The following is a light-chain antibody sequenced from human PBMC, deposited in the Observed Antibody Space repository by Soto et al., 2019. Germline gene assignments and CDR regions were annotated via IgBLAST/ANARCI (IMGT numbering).Light chain of an antibody. CDR1: SSDVGAYNY. CDR3: SSYTTSSSVV. Sequence: QPVLTQPASVSGSPGQSITFSCTGTSSDVGAYNYVSWYQQHPGKAPKLMIFDVRNRPAGVSYRFSGSKSGNTASLTISGLQAEDEANYYCSSYTTSSSVVFGGGTKLTVL. V-gene: IGLV2-14*03. J-gene: IGLJ2*01. CDR2: DVR.